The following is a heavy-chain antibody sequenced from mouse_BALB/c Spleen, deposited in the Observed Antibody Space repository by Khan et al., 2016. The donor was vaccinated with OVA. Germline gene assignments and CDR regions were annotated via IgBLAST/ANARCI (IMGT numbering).Heavy chain of an antibody. D-gene: IGHD4-1*01. J-gene: IGHJ3*01. Sequence: VQLKESGGDLVKPGGSLTLSCAASGFTFSSYSMSWVRQPPDKRLEWVATISSGGDYTYYPDNVKGRFTISRDNAKDTLYLQMSSLMSEDTAMYYCASHLTGSVAYWGQGTLVTVSA. CDR3: ASHLTGSVAY. V-gene: IGHV5-6*01. CDR1: GFTFSSYS. CDR2: ISSGGDYT.